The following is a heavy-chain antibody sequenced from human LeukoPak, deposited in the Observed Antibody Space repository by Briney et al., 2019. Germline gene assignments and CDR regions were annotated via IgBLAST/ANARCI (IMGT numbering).Heavy chain of an antibody. CDR3: ARMGRYGDYDY. CDR1: GFTFSRYW. J-gene: IGHJ4*02. V-gene: IGHV3-7*01. D-gene: IGHD4-17*01. CDR2: IKQDGSEK. Sequence: PGGSLRLSCAASGFTFSRYWMTWVRQAPGKGLEWVANIKQDGSEKYYVDSVKGRFTISRDNAKNSLYLQMNSLRAEDTAVYYCARMGRYGDYDYWGQGTLVTVSS.